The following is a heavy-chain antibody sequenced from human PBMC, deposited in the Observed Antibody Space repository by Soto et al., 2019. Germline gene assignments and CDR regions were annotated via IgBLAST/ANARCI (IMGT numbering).Heavy chain of an antibody. CDR1: GYTFTSYY. Sequence: ASVKVSCKASGYTFTSYYMHWVRQAPGQGLERMGIINPSGSSTSYAQKLQGRVTMIRDTSTSTVYMELSSLRSEDTAVYYCARSASGSNYYGSGNWFDPWGQGTLVTVS. CDR2: INPSGSST. D-gene: IGHD3-10*01. J-gene: IGHJ5*02. CDR3: ARSASGSNYYGSGNWFDP. V-gene: IGHV1-46*03.